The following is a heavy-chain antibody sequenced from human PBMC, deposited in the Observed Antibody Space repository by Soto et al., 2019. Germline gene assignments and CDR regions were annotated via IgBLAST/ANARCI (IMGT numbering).Heavy chain of an antibody. CDR2: IYYSGST. Sequence: SETLSLTCTVSGGSISSYYWSWIRQPPGKGLEWIGYIYYSGSTNYNPSLKSRVTISVDTSKNQFSLKLSSVTAADTAVYYCARQSDSSGKPFDDWGQGTLVTVSS. CDR1: GGSISSYY. J-gene: IGHJ4*02. CDR3: ARQSDSSGKPFDD. D-gene: IGHD3-22*01. V-gene: IGHV4-59*01.